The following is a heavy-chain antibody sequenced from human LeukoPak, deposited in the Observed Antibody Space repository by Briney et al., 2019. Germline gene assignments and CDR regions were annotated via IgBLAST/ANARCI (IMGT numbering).Heavy chain of an antibody. J-gene: IGHJ4*02. Sequence: GGSLRLSCAASGFTFSSYGMHWVRQAPGKGLEWVAVISYDGSNKCYADSVKGRFTISRDNSKNTLYLQMNSLRAEDTAVYYCSGKDFDYWGQGTLVTVSS. CDR2: ISYDGSNK. D-gene: IGHD1-26*01. CDR1: GFTFSSYG. V-gene: IGHV3-30*03. CDR3: SGKDFDY.